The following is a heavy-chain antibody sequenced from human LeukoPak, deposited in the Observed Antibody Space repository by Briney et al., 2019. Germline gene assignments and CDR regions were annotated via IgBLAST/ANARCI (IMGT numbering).Heavy chain of an antibody. CDR1: GGSISISSYY. J-gene: IGHJ4*02. Sequence: PSETLSLTCTVSGGSISISSYYWGWIRQPPGKGLEWIGSIYYSGSTYYNPSLKSRVTISVDTSKNQFSLKLSSVTAADTAVYYCARRHDILTGYYDYWGQGTLVTVSS. D-gene: IGHD3-9*01. CDR2: IYYSGST. V-gene: IGHV4-39*01. CDR3: ARRHDILTGYYDY.